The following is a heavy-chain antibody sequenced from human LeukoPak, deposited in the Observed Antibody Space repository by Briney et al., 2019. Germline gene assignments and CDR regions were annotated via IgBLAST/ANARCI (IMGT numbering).Heavy chain of an antibody. J-gene: IGHJ5*02. D-gene: IGHD3-3*01. CDR2: ISWNSGSI. CDR3: AKGPYYDFWSGYYGWFDP. V-gene: IGHV3-9*01. CDR1: GFTFDDYA. Sequence: PGRSLRLSCAASGFTFDDYALHWVRQAPGKGLEWVSGISWNSGSIGYADSVKGRFTISRDNAKNSLYLRMNSLRAEDTALYYCAKGPYYDFWSGYYGWFDPWGQGTLVTVSS.